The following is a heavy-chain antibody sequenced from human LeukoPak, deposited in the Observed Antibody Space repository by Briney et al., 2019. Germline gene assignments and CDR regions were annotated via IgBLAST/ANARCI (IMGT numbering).Heavy chain of an antibody. Sequence: GGSLRLSCSVSGFTFSTYVMHWVRQAPGKGLEYVSAISSNGDNTYYADSVKGRFTISRDNSKNTLYLQMSSLRPDDTAVYFCVRETGYWGQGTLVTVSS. J-gene: IGHJ4*02. V-gene: IGHV3-64D*06. CDR2: ISSNGDNT. CDR1: GFTFSTYV. CDR3: VRETGY.